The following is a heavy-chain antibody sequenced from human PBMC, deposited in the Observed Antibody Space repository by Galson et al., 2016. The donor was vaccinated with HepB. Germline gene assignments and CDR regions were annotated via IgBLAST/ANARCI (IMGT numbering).Heavy chain of an antibody. CDR1: GVSFNDYL. V-gene: IGHV4-34*01. CDR3: ARRPGNTGQRDVFDL. J-gene: IGHJ3*01. D-gene: IGHD2-8*02. Sequence: ETLSLTCAVYGVSFNDYLWNWIRQSPEKGLEWIGEINHRGSTYYVPSLRGRVVMSIDTSKNQFSLKMTSVTAADTALYYCARRPGNTGQRDVFDLWGQGTMISVSS. CDR2: INHRGST.